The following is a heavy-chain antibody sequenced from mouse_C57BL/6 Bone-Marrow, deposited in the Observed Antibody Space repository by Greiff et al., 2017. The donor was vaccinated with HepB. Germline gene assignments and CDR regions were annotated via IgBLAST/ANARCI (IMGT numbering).Heavy chain of an antibody. V-gene: IGHV1-81*01. J-gene: IGHJ4*01. D-gene: IGHD2-3*01. CDR1: GYTFTSYG. CDR3: ASKVDGYYPHAMDY. Sequence: ESGAELARPGASVKLSCKASGYTFTSYGISWVKQRTGQGLEWIGEIYPRSGNTYYNEKFKGKATLTADKSSSTAYMELRSLTSEDSAVYFCASKVDGYYPHAMDYWGQGTSVTVSS. CDR2: IYPRSGNT.